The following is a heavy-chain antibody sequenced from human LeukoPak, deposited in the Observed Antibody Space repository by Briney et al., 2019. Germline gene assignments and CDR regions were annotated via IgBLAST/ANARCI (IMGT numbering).Heavy chain of an antibody. V-gene: IGHV5-51*01. CDR2: IHPGDSDV. D-gene: IGHD2-15*01. Sequence: GESLKISCKGSGYSFTTYWIGWVRQMPGKGLEWMGIIHPGDSDVRYNPSFQGQVTISADKSSTAYLPWSSLKASDSAMYYCAIGPLLRYFDYWGQGSLVTVSS. CDR3: AIGPLLRYFDY. CDR1: GYSFTTYW. J-gene: IGHJ4*02.